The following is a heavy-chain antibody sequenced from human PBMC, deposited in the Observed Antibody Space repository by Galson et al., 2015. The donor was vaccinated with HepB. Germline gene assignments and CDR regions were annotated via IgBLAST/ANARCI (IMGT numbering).Heavy chain of an antibody. V-gene: IGHV4-59*01. CDR2: IYYSGST. J-gene: IGHJ6*02. CDR3: ARAGEYSSSSGGRSYYYYGMDV. CDR1: GGSISSYY. D-gene: IGHD6-6*01. Sequence: SETLSLTCTVSGGSISSYYWSWIRQPPGKGLEWIGYIYYSGSTNYNPSLKSRVTISVDTSKNQFSLKLSSVTAADTAVYYCARAGEYSSSSGGRSYYYYGMDVWGQGTTVTVSS.